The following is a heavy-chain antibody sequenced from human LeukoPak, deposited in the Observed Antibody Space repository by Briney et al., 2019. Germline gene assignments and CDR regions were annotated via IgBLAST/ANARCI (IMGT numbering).Heavy chain of an antibody. V-gene: IGHV4-34*01. CDR3: ARYGWYAGPLDY. D-gene: IGHD6-19*01. CDR1: GGSFSGYY. CDR2: INHSGST. J-gene: IGHJ4*02. Sequence: SETLSLTCAVYGGSFSGYYWSWIRQPPGKGREWIGEINHSGSTNYNPSLKSRVTISVDTSKNQFSLKLNSVTAADTAVYYCARYGWYAGPLDYWGQGTLVTVSS.